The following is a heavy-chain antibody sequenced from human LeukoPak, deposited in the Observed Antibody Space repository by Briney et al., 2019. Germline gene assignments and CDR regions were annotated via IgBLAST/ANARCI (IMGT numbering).Heavy chain of an antibody. CDR2: IYYSGST. J-gene: IGHJ5*02. V-gene: IGHV4-39*07. CDR3: ARSSLLWFGELFTNWFDP. Sequence: SETLSLTCTVSGGSISSSSYYWGWIRQPPGKGLEWIGSIYYSGSTYYNPSLKSRVTISVDTSKNQFSLKLSSVTAADTAVYYCARSSLLWFGELFTNWFDPWGQGTLVTVSS. D-gene: IGHD3-10*01. CDR1: GGSISSSSYY.